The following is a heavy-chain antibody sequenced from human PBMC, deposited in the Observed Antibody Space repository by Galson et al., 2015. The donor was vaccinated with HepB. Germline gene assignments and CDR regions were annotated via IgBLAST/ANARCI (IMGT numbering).Heavy chain of an antibody. V-gene: IGHV3-30-3*01. Sequence: SLRLSCAASGFTFSSYAMHWVRQAPGKGLEWVAVISYDGSNKYYADFVKGRFTISRDNSKNTLSLQMNSLRPEDTAVHFCARDLESVAVAGYCDHWGQGTLVTVSS. CDR2: ISYDGSNK. J-gene: IGHJ4*02. D-gene: IGHD6-19*01. CDR3: ARDLESVAVAGYCDH. CDR1: GFTFSSYA.